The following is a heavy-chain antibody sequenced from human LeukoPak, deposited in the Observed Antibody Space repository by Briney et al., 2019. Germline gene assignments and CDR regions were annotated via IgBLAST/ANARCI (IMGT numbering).Heavy chain of an antibody. Sequence: PSETLSLTCAVYGGSFSGYYWSWIRQPPGKGLEWIGEINHSGSTNYNPSLKSRVTISVDTSKNQFSLKLSSVTAADTAVYYCARDVTVVTPGWFDPWGQGTLVTVSS. CDR3: ARDVTVVTPGWFDP. V-gene: IGHV4-34*01. D-gene: IGHD4-23*01. CDR1: GGSFSGYY. CDR2: INHSGST. J-gene: IGHJ5*02.